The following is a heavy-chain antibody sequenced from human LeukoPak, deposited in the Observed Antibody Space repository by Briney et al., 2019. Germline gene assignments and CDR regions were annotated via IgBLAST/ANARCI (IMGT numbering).Heavy chain of an antibody. J-gene: IGHJ3*02. CDR3: ARRGSLGNDAFDI. CDR1: GHSFTSYW. V-gene: IGHV5-51*01. D-gene: IGHD1-26*01. Sequence: GESLKISCKGSGHSFTSYWIGWVRQMPGRGLEWMGIIYPGDSDTRYSPSFQGQVTISADKSISTAYLQWSNLKASDTAMYYCARRGSLGNDAFDIWGQGTMASVSA. CDR2: IYPGDSDT.